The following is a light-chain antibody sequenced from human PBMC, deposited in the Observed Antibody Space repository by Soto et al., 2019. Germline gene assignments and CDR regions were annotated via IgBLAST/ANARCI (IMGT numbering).Light chain of an antibody. CDR2: GNS. CDR3: AVWDDSLNGHV. V-gene: IGLV1-40*01. Sequence: QSVLTQPPSVSGAPGQRVTISCTGSSSNIGAGYDVHWYQQLPGTAPKLLIYGNSNRPSGVPDRFSGSKSGTSASLAISGLQSEDEADYYCAVWDDSLNGHVFGAGTKVTVL. CDR1: SSNIGAGYD. J-gene: IGLJ1*01.